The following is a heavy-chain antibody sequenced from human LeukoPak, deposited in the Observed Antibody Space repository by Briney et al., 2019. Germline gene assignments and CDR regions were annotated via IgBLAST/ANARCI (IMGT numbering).Heavy chain of an antibody. V-gene: IGHV3-48*03. CDR1: GFTFSSYE. Sequence: PGGSLRLSCAASGFTFSSYEMNWVRQAPGKGLEWVSYISSSGSTIYYADSVKGRFTISRDNAKNSLYLQMNSLRAEDTAVYYCARDYCSGGSCYEDYWGQGTLVTVSP. J-gene: IGHJ4*02. CDR3: ARDYCSGGSCYEDY. D-gene: IGHD2-15*01. CDR2: ISSSGSTI.